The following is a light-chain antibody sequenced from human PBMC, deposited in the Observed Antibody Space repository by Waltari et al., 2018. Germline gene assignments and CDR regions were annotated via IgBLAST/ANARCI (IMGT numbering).Light chain of an antibody. CDR2: AAS. V-gene: IGKV3-20*01. J-gene: IGKJ1*01. CDR1: QSLSRNY. Sequence: EIFLTQSPGTLSLSPGERATLSCRASQSLSRNYLAWYQQKPGQAPRLLLYAASSRATGIPDRFSASGSGTDFTLTISRLDPEDFAVYFCQQFASSPWSFGQGTKVGV. CDR3: QQFASSPWS.